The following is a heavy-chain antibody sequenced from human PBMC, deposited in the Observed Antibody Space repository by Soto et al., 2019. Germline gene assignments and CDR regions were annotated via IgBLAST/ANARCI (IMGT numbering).Heavy chain of an antibody. CDR3: ARQDYGDYLGAFDI. Sequence: QLQLQESGPGLVKPSETLSLTCTVSGGSISSSSYYWGWIRQPPGKGLEWIGSIYYSGSTYYNPSLKSRVTISVDTSKNQFSLKLSSVTAADTAVYYCARQDYGDYLGAFDIWGQGTMVTVSS. V-gene: IGHV4-39*01. D-gene: IGHD4-17*01. J-gene: IGHJ3*02. CDR2: IYYSGST. CDR1: GGSISSSSYY.